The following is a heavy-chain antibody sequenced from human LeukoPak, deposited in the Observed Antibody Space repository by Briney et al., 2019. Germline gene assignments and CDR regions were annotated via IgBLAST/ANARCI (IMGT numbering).Heavy chain of an antibody. D-gene: IGHD2-2*01. CDR2: ITPIFGTA. Sequence: VKVSCKASGGTFSSYAISWVRQAPGQGLEWMGGITPIFGTANYAQKFQGRVTITTDESTSTAYMELSSLRSEDTAVYYCARAEYCSSTSCYLGVGWFDPWGQGTLVTVSS. CDR3: ARAEYCSSTSCYLGVGWFDP. V-gene: IGHV1-69*05. J-gene: IGHJ5*02. CDR1: GGTFSSYA.